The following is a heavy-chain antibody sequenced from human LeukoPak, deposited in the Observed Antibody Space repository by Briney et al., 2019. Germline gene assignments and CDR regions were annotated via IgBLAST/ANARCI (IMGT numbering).Heavy chain of an antibody. CDR2: IYHSGST. CDR3: ARARRAAAGFDP. CDR1: GGSISSGGYY. V-gene: IGHV4-30-2*01. D-gene: IGHD6-13*01. Sequence: SQTLSLTCTVSGGSISSGGYYWSWIRQPPGKGLEWIGYIYHSGSTYYNPSLKSRVTISVDRSKNQSSLKLSSVTAADTAVYYCARARRAAAGFDPWGQGTLVTVSS. J-gene: IGHJ5*02.